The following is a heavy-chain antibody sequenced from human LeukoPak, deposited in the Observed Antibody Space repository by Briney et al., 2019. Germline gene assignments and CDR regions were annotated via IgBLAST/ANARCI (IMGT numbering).Heavy chain of an antibody. CDR2: INHSGST. D-gene: IGHD3-3*01. J-gene: IGHJ5*02. V-gene: IGHV4-34*01. CDR3: ARGPTPSNYDFWSGYFTPVSNWFDP. Sequence: PSETLSLTCAVYGGSFSGYYWSWIRQPPGKGLEWIGEINHSGSTNYNPSLKSRVTISVDTSKNQFSLKLSPVTAADTAVYYCARGPTPSNYDFWSGYFTPVSNWFDPWGQGTLVTVSS. CDR1: GGSFSGYY.